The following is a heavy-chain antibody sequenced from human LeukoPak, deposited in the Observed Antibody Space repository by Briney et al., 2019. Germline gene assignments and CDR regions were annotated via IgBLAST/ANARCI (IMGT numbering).Heavy chain of an antibody. Sequence: SGGSLRLSCTASGFTFGDYAMSWFRQAPGKGVEWGGFIRSKAYGGTTEYAASVKGRFTISRDDSKSIAYLQMNSLKTEDTAVYYCTRERYSGYDNYFDYWGQGTLVTVSS. D-gene: IGHD5-12*01. CDR1: GFTFGDYA. CDR3: TRERYSGYDNYFDY. V-gene: IGHV3-49*03. J-gene: IGHJ4*02. CDR2: IRSKAYGGTT.